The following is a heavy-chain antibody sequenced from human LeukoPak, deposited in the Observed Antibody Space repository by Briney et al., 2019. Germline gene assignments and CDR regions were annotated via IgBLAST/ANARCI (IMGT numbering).Heavy chain of an antibody. Sequence: GGSLRLSCAASGFTFSSYWMHWVRQAPGKGLVWVSRINSDGSSTSYADSVKGRFTISRDNAKNTLYLQMNSLRVEDTAVYNCVRDSYDSSGHYYGLDYWGQGTLVTVSS. D-gene: IGHD3-22*01. J-gene: IGHJ4*02. CDR1: GFTFSSYW. V-gene: IGHV3-74*01. CDR3: VRDSYDSSGHYYGLDY. CDR2: INSDGSST.